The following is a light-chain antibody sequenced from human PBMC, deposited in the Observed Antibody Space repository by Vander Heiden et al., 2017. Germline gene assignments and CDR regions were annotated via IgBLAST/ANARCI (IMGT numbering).Light chain of an antibody. CDR1: QSISSW. Sequence: DIQMTQSPSTLSASVGDRVTITCRASQSISSWLAWYQQKPGKAPKLLIYNASSLESGVPSRFSGSGSGTEFTLTISCLQPDDFATYYCQQYNSNPYTFGQGTKLEIK. CDR2: NAS. CDR3: QQYNSNPYT. J-gene: IGKJ2*01. V-gene: IGKV1-5*03.